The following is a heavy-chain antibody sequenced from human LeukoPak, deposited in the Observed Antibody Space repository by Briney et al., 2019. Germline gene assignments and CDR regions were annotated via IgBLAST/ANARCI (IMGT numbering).Heavy chain of an antibody. J-gene: IGHJ4*02. CDR2: INPNSGGT. V-gene: IGHV1-2*02. CDR3: ARTFYDSSGYYLVGLDY. Sequence: GASVKVSCKASGYTFTSYGISWVRQAPGQGLEWMGWINPNSGGTNYAQKFQGRVTMTRDTSISTAYMELSRLRSDDTAVYYCARTFYDSSGYYLVGLDYWGQGTLVTVSS. CDR1: GYTFTSYG. D-gene: IGHD3-22*01.